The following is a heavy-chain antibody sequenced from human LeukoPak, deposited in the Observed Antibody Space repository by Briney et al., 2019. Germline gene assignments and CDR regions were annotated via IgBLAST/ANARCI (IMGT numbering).Heavy chain of an antibody. CDR3: AADFCSGYYVYYFDY. V-gene: IGHV1-69*05. D-gene: IGHD3-3*01. CDR2: IIPIFGTA. Sequence: EASVKVSCKASGGTFSSYAISWVRQAPGQGLEWMGGIIPIFGTANYAQKFQGRVTITTDESTSTAYMELSSLTSEDTAVYYCAADFCSGYYVYYFDYWGQGTLVTVSS. J-gene: IGHJ4*02. CDR1: GGTFSSYA.